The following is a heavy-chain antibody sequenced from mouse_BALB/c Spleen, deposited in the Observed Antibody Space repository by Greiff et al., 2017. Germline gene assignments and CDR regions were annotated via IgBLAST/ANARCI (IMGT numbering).Heavy chain of an antibody. CDR1: GFNIKDTY. D-gene: IGHD1-1*01. V-gene: IGHV14-3*02. CDR2: IDPANGNT. Sequence: EVQLQQSGAELVKPGASVKLSCTASGFNIKDTYMHWVKQRPEQGLEWIGRIDPANGNTKYDPKFQGKATIKADTSSNTAYLQLSSLTSEDTAVYYCARGFSYYYGSSYWGQGTLVTVSA. CDR3: ARGFSYYYGSSY. J-gene: IGHJ3*01.